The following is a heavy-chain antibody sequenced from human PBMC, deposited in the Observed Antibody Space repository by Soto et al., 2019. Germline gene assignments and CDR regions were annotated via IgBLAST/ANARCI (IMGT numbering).Heavy chain of an antibody. Sequence: EVQLVESGGGLIQPGGSLRLSCAASGFTFSSNDMNWVRQAPGKGLEWVSLIYSGGSTYYADSAKGRFTISRDNSKNTLYLQLRSLRAGDTAVYYCATRPLLPGAPWGQGTMVNVSS. J-gene: IGHJ3*01. CDR1: GFTFSSND. CDR3: ATRPLLPGAP. V-gene: IGHV3-53*01. D-gene: IGHD3-22*01. CDR2: IYSGGST.